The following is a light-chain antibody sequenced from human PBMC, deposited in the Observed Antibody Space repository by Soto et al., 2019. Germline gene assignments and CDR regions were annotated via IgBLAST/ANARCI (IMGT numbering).Light chain of an antibody. V-gene: IGKV3-15*01. CDR2: DAS. CDR3: QQYNNWPPWT. J-gene: IGKJ1*01. Sequence: ETVLTQSPATLSLSPGEGATLSCRASQSVSSFLAWYQQKPGQAPRLLIYDASNRATGIPARFSGSGSGTEFTLTISSLQSEDFAVYYCQQYNNWPPWTFGQGTKVDI. CDR1: QSVSSF.